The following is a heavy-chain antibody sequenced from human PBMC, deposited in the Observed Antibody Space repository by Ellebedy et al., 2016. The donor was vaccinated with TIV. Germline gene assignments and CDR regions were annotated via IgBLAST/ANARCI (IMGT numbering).Heavy chain of an antibody. D-gene: IGHD4-23*01. Sequence: GESLKISCGASGFTFSNYLMNWVRQAPGKGLEWVANIKQDGSEKYYVDSVKGRFTISRDNAKNSVDLQMNTLRAEDTAVYYCATTLNYGGNCFFDNWGQGTLVTVSS. J-gene: IGHJ4*02. CDR3: ATTLNYGGNCFFDN. V-gene: IGHV3-7*02. CDR2: IKQDGSEK. CDR1: GFTFSNYL.